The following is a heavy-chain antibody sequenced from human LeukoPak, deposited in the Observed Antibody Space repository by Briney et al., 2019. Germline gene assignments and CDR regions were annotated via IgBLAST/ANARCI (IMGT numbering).Heavy chain of an antibody. CDR3: ARSNQADDY. Sequence: PGRSLRLSCAASGFTFSSYWMHWVHQVPGKGLVWVARINPGGSSITYADSVKGRFTISRDNAKNTLYLQMDSLRAEDTGVYYCARSNQADDYWGQGTLVTDSS. V-gene: IGHV3-74*01. D-gene: IGHD1-14*01. CDR2: INPGGSSI. CDR1: GFTFSSYW. J-gene: IGHJ4*02.